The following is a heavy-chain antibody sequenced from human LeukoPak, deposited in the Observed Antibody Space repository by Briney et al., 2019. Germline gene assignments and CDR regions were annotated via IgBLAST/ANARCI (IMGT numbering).Heavy chain of an antibody. D-gene: IGHD3-22*01. CDR2: INPNSGGT. CDR3: ARDYYDSSGYGARWFDP. J-gene: IGHJ5*02. Sequence: GASVKVSCKASGYTFTRYYMHWERQAPGQGLEWMGWINPNSGGTNYAQKFQGRVTMTRDTSISTAYMELSRLRSDDTAVYYCARDYYDSSGYGARWFDPWGQGTLVTVSS. V-gene: IGHV1-2*02. CDR1: GYTFTRYY.